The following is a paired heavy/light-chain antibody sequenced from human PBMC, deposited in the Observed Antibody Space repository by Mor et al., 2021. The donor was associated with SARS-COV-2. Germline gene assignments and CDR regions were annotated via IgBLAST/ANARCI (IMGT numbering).Light chain of an antibody. CDR3: QQSYSTLVT. CDR2: AAS. CDR1: QSISSY. Sequence: DIQMTQSPSSLSASVGDRVTITCRASQSISSYLNWYQQKPGKAPKLLIYAASSLQSGVPSRFSGSGSGTDFTLTISSLQPEDFATYYCQQSYSTLVTFGPGTKVDIK. V-gene: IGKV1-39*01. J-gene: IGKJ3*01.
Heavy chain of an antibody. CDR3: ARIGYNWNDGRLTFDFDY. Sequence: QVTLKESGPVLVKPTETLTLTCTVSGFSLSNARMGVSWIRQPPGKALEWLAHIFSNDEKSYSTSLKSRLTISKDTSKSQVVLTMTNMDPVDTATYYCARIGYNWNDGRLTFDFDYWGQGTLVTVSS. J-gene: IGHJ4*02. CDR2: IFSNDEK. CDR1: GFSLSNARMG. D-gene: IGHD1-20*01. V-gene: IGHV2-26*01.